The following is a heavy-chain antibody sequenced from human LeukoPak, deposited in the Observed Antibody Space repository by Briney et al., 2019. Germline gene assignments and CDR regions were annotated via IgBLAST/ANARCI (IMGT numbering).Heavy chain of an antibody. J-gene: IGHJ4*02. V-gene: IGHV3-7*03. D-gene: IGHD6-13*01. Sequence: GRSLRLSCAASGFPLSSYSMTWVRQAPGKGLEWVANIKPDGTTKFYVDSVKGRFTISRDNALNSLYLQMNSQRAEDTAIYYCARSIPYGTTWYGRSDYWGQGTLVTVSS. CDR3: ARSIPYGTTWYGRSDY. CDR1: GFPLSSYS. CDR2: IKPDGTTK.